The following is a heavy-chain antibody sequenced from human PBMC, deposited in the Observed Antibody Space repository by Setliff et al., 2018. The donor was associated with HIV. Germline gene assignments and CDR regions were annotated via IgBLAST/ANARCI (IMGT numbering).Heavy chain of an antibody. CDR1: GYTFTDYY. V-gene: IGHV1-2*06. D-gene: IGHD1-7*01. CDR3: AKDRTGTGTTLHV. J-gene: IGHJ6*04. CDR2: INPKSGGT. Sequence: ASVKVSCKASGYTFTDYYIHWVRQAPGQGLEWMGRINPKSGGTNYVQKFQGRVTMTRETSINTAYLELSRLRSDDTAVYYCAKDRTGTGTTLHVWGKGTTVTVSS.